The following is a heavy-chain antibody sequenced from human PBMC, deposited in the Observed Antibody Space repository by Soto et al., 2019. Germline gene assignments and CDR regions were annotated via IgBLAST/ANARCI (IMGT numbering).Heavy chain of an antibody. J-gene: IGHJ6*02. CDR1: GVSFSGYY. D-gene: IGHD6-13*01. V-gene: IGHV4-34*01. CDR3: ATYSRPKGYYYYYYGMDV. CDR2: INHSGST. Sequence: SETLSLTCAVYGVSFSGYYWSWIRQPPGKGLEWIGEINHSGSTNYNPSLKSRVTISVDTSKNQFSLKLSSVTAADTAVYYCATYSRPKGYYYYYYGMDVWGQGTTVTVSS.